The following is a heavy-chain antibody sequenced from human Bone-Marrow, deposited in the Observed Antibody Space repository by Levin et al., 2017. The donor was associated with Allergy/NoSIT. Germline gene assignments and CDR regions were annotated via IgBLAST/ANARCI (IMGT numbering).Heavy chain of an antibody. CDR3: AREYYMDV. CDR1: GYSMSSDYY. V-gene: IGHV4-38-2*02. J-gene: IGHJ6*03. CDR2: INESGNT. Sequence: SETLSLTCAVSGYSMSSDYYWGWIRQPPGKGLEWIGNINESGNTKYNPSLKSRVTISVDTSKNQFSLQLNSVTAADTAVYFCAREYYMDVWGKGTTVTVSS.